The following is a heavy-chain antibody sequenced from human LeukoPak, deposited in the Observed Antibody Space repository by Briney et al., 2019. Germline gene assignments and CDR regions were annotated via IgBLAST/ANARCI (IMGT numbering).Heavy chain of an antibody. CDR1: GFSFRSYA. V-gene: IGHV3-23*01. CDR3: AKEPTVTITLRGLGSDFDY. J-gene: IGHJ4*02. D-gene: IGHD2-21*01. CDR2: ISGSGGST. Sequence: GGSLRLSCAAPGFSFRSYAMSWVREALGKGLGWVSAISGSGGSTLYAVTEKVQFTISRDNAKYTLYLQMTSLRANDTAVYYDAKEPTVTITLRGLGSDFDYCSQATLVTVSA.